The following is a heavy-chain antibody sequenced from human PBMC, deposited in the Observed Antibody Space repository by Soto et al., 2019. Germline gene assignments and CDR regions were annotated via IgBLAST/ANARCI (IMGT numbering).Heavy chain of an antibody. CDR2: IDPRAGRT. V-gene: IGHV1-46*01. D-gene: IGHD3-22*01. J-gene: IGHJ4*02. CDR1: GYTFTTYY. CDR3: ASDRDDSSGYPFAS. Sequence: QVQLVQSGAEVKKPGASVKVSCKASGYTFTTYYMHWIRQAPGQGPEWMGIIDPRAGRTGYAQRFQGRVPLTSDTSTTTVYMELISLRSDDTAIYYCASDRDDSSGYPFASWGQGTLVTVSS.